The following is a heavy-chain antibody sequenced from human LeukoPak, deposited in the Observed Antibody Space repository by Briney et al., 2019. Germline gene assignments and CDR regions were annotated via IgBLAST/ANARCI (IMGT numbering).Heavy chain of an antibody. CDR3: AREPEGGTGTSCPDY. D-gene: IGHD2-2*01. Sequence: GGSLRLSCAASGFIFSSDDMHWVRQAPGKGLEWVADIQSNGRNKYYVDSVKGRFAISRDNSKSTLYLQVNSLRVEDTALYYCAREPEGGTGTSCPDYWGQGTLVTVSS. CDR2: IQSNGRNK. J-gene: IGHJ4*02. CDR1: GFIFSSDD. V-gene: IGHV3-33*05.